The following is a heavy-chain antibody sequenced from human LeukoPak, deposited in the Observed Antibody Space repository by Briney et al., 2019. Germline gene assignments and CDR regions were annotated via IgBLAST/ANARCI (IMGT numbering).Heavy chain of an antibody. V-gene: IGHV1-46*01. D-gene: IGHD6-6*01. CDR3: ARASYTSSLHLDY. Sequence: ASVKVSCKASGYTFTSHYINWVRQAPGQGLEWMGTINPSSGGTTYAQKFQGRVTMTRDTSTSTVYMEVSSLRSEGTAVYYCARASYTSSLHLDYWGQGTLVTVSS. CDR2: INPSSGGT. J-gene: IGHJ4*02. CDR1: GYTFTSHY.